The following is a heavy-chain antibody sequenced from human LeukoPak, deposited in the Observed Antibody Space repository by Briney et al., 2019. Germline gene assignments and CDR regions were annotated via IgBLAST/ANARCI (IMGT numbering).Heavy chain of an antibody. CDR1: GFTFSSYA. CDR2: ISGSGDNA. J-gene: IGHJ3*02. D-gene: IGHD1-26*01. V-gene: IGHV3-23*01. Sequence: GGPLRLSCAASGFTFSSYAMSWVRQAPGKGLEWVSGISGSGDNAYYADSVKGRFTISRDNSKNTLYLQIDSLRAEDTAMYYCSKIYSGSYPLGAFDIWGQGTKVTVSS. CDR3: SKIYSGSYPLGAFDI.